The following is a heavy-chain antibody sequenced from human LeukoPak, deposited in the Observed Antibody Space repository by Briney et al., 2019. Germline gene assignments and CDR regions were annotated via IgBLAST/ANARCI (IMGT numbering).Heavy chain of an antibody. Sequence: ASVKVSCKASGGSFSRYAMHWVRQAPGQRLEWMGWINAGNGNTKYSQKFQGRVTITRDTSASTAYMELSSLRSEDTAVYYCAREGYSSGWYDYFDYWGQGTLVTVSS. V-gene: IGHV1-3*01. CDR3: AREGYSSGWYDYFDY. CDR1: GGSFSRYA. CDR2: INAGNGNT. J-gene: IGHJ4*02. D-gene: IGHD6-19*01.